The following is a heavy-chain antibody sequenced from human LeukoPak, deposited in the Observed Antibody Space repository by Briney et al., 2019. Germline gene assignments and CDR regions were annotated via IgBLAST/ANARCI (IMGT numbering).Heavy chain of an antibody. Sequence: PGGSLRLSCAASGFTFSSYGMHWVRQAPGKGLEWVAVISYDGSNKYYADSVKGRFTISRDNSKNTLYLQMNSLRAEDTAVYYCAKWDSFVDTAMVGFDLWGRGTLVTVSS. V-gene: IGHV3-30*18. CDR2: ISYDGSNK. D-gene: IGHD5-18*01. CDR3: AKWDSFVDTAMVGFDL. CDR1: GFTFSSYG. J-gene: IGHJ2*01.